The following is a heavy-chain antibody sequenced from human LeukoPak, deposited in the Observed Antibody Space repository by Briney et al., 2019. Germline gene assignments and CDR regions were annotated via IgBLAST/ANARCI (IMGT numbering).Heavy chain of an antibody. J-gene: IGHJ4*02. CDR2: ISGTGGII. D-gene: IGHD1-1*01. Sequence: PGGSLRLSCAASGFTFSSYAMNWVRQAPGRGLEWVSSISGTGGIIHYAGSVKGRFTISRDNSKNTLYLQMNSLRAEDTAVYYCAKAWAGNWVPEYWGQGTLVTVSS. V-gene: IGHV3-23*01. CDR1: GFTFSSYA. CDR3: AKAWAGNWVPEY.